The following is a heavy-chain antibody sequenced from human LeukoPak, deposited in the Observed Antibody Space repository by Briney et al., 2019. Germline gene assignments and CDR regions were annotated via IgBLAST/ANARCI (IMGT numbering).Heavy chain of an antibody. CDR1: GFTFSSYS. CDR2: ISSSSSYI. D-gene: IGHD1-14*01. V-gene: IGHV3-21*01. Sequence: GGSLILSCAASGFTFSSYSMNWVRQAPGKGLEWVSSISSSSSYIYYADSVKGRFTISRDNAKNSLYLQMNSLRAEDTAVYYCARDLHSGSLYYYYYMDVWGKGTTVTVSS. J-gene: IGHJ6*03. CDR3: ARDLHSGSLYYYYYMDV.